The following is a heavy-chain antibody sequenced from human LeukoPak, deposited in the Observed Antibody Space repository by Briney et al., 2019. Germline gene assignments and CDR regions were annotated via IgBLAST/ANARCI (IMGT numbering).Heavy chain of an antibody. CDR2: IFWDDDK. V-gene: IGHV2-5*02. CDR3: AHYHLTYFDY. CDR1: GFSLTTTREA. D-gene: IGHD1-14*01. J-gene: IGHJ4*02. Sequence: ESGPTLVKPTQTLTLTCTFSGFSLTTTREAVGWVRQPPGKALEWLVLIFWDDDKRYSPSLRSRLTITKDTSNNQVVLTLTNVDPVDTGTYYCAHYHLTYFDYWGQGALVTVSS.